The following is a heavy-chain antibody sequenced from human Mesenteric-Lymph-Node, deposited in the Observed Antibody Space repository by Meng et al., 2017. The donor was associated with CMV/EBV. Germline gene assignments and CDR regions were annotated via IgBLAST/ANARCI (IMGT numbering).Heavy chain of an antibody. CDR2: IHTRGRYT. V-gene: IGHV3-21*01. Sequence: GESLKISCAASGFTFSTYSMNWLRQSPGKGLELVAAIHTRGRYTVYSDSLKGRFTISRDNAKNSLYLQMNSLRAEDTAVYYCARDLEYGGNWGLPGYWGQGTLVTVSS. D-gene: IGHD4/OR15-4a*01. CDR3: ARDLEYGGNWGLPGY. CDR1: GFTFSTYS. J-gene: IGHJ4*02.